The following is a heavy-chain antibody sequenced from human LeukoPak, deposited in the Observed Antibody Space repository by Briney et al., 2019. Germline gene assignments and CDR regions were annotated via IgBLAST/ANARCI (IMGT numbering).Heavy chain of an antibody. CDR1: GLSFSSYA. CDR2: ISYDGTEK. CDR3: ARDSYQDYYGRFDP. D-gene: IGHD3-10*01. Sequence: GSSLRLSCAASGLSFSSYAMHWVRQAPGKGLEWVAVISYDGTEKYYGDSVKGRFTISRDNSKNTLYLQMNSLRAEDTALYYCARDSYQDYYGRFDPWGQGTLVIVSS. J-gene: IGHJ5*02. V-gene: IGHV3-30-3*01.